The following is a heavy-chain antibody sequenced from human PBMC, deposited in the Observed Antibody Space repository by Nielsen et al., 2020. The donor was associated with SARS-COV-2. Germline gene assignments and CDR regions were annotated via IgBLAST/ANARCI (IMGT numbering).Heavy chain of an antibody. CDR2: ISSSGSTI. CDR1: GFTFSDYC. Sequence: GESLKISCAASGFTFSDYCMSWIRPAPGKGLEWVSYISSSGSTIYYADSVKGRFTISRDNAKNSLYLQMNSLRAEDTAVYYCARDPRVRYFDWIYFDYCGQGTLVTVSS. J-gene: IGHJ4*02. V-gene: IGHV3-11*01. D-gene: IGHD3-9*01. CDR3: ARDPRVRYFDWIYFDY.